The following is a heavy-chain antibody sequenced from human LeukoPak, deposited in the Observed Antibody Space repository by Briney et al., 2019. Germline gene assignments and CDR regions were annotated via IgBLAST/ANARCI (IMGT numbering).Heavy chain of an antibody. D-gene: IGHD6-13*01. CDR1: GYSFTSYW. CDR2: IYPGDSDR. CDR3: VVQAALGTSGV. V-gene: IGHV5-51*01. Sequence: GESLKISCKGSGYSFTSYWSAWVRQMPGKGLEWMGNIYPGDSDRRYSPSFQGLVTISADKSVSTAYLQWSSLRASDTAIYYCVVQAALGTSGVWGQGTPVTVSS. J-gene: IGHJ6*02.